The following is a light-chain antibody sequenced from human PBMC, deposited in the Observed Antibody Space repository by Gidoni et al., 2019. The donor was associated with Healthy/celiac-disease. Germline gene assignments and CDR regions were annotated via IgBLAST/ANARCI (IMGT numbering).Light chain of an antibody. V-gene: IGKV1-39*01. CDR2: AAS. CDR1: QSISSY. J-gene: IGKJ1*01. CDR3: QQSYSTPWT. Sequence: IQMTQHPSSLSASVGDSVTITCRASQSISSYLNWYQQKPGKAPKLLIYAASSLQSGVPSRFSGSGSGTDFTLTISSLQPEDFATYYCQQSYSTPWTFGQGTKVEIK.